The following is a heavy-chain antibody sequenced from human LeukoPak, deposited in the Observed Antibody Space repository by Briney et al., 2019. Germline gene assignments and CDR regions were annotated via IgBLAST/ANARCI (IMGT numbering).Heavy chain of an antibody. CDR3: ARAAATDAFDI. V-gene: IGHV1-69*05. Sequence: ASVKVSCKASGYTFTSYGISWVRQAPGQGLEWMGRIIPIFGTANYAQKFQGRVTITTDESTSTAYMELSSLRSEDTAVYYCARAAATDAFDIWGQGTMVTVSS. D-gene: IGHD2-15*01. CDR2: IIPIFGTA. CDR1: GYTFTSYG. J-gene: IGHJ3*02.